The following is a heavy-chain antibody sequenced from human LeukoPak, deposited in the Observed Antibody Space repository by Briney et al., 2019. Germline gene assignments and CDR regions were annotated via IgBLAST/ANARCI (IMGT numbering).Heavy chain of an antibody. D-gene: IGHD6-13*01. V-gene: IGHV3-7*01. CDR2: MNLDGSER. CDR3: GRVIAGAIDY. CDR1: GFTFSGHS. J-gene: IGHJ4*02. Sequence: GGSLRLSCAASGFTFSGHSMTWVRQAPGKGLEWVANMNLDGSERFYVDLVQGRFTISRDNADNSMYLQMNSLRAEDKAVYYCGRVIAGAIDYWGQGTLVTVSS.